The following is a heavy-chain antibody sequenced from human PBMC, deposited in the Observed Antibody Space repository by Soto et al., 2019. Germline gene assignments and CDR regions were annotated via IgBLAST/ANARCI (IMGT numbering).Heavy chain of an antibody. D-gene: IGHD4-17*01. CDR1: GFTFSSYG. CDR2: ISYDGSNK. CDR3: AKDLESSRGGPHYGDYG. Sequence: GGSLRLSCAASGFTFSSYGMHWVRQAPGKGLEWVAVISYDGSNKYYADSVKGRFTISRDNSKNTLYLQMNSLRAEDTAVYYCAKDLESSRGGPHYGDYGWGQGTLVTVSS. J-gene: IGHJ4*02. V-gene: IGHV3-30*18.